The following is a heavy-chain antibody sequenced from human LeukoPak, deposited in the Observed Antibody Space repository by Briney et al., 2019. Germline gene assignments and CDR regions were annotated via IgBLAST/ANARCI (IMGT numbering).Heavy chain of an antibody. CDR2: IYYSGST. D-gene: IGHD3-10*01. V-gene: IGHV4-59*08. Sequence: SETLSLTCTVSGGSISSYYWGWIRQPPGKGLEWIGYIYYSGSTNYNPSLKSRVTISVDTSKNQFSLKLSSVTAADTAVYYCARRDGVRGVISLWGQGTLVTVSS. CDR3: ARRDGVRGVISL. J-gene: IGHJ4*02. CDR1: GGSISSYY.